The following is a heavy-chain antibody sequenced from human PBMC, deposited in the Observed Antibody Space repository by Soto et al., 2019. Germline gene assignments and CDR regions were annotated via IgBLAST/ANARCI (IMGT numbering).Heavy chain of an antibody. Sequence: LRLSCAASGITFSRYGVHWVRQAPGKGLEWVAVISYDGSNKDYADSVKGRFTISRDNSKNTLYMQMNSLRAEDTAVYYCAKERSSWFSGGARYYQGLDVWGQGTTVTVSS. CDR2: ISYDGSNK. V-gene: IGHV3-30*18. CDR3: AKERSSWFSGGARYYQGLDV. D-gene: IGHD6-13*01. J-gene: IGHJ6*02. CDR1: GITFSRYG.